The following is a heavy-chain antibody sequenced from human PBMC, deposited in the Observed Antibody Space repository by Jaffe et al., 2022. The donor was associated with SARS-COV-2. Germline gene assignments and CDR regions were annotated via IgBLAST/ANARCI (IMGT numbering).Heavy chain of an antibody. Sequence: QVQLQESGPGLVKPSETLSLTCTVSGGSISSYYWSWIRQPPGKGLEWIGYIYYSGSTNYNPSLKSRVTISVDTSKNQFSLKLSSVTAADTAVYYCARGRSLFDYWGQGTLVTVSS. CDR3: ARGRSLFDY. D-gene: IGHD6-6*01. CDR2: IYYSGST. CDR1: GGSISSYY. V-gene: IGHV4-59*01. J-gene: IGHJ4*02.